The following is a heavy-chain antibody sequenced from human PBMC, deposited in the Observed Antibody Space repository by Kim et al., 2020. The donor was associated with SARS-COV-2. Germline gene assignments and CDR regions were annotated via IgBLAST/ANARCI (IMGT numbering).Heavy chain of an antibody. J-gene: IGHJ4*01. Sequence: GGSLRLSCAASKFTFNDYPMDWVRQAPGRGLEWISYISSSGSVTYYADSVKGRFTISRDNSENSLYLQMTSLRDDDTAVYYCARGYCSSSRCYAGPDYWG. D-gene: IGHD2-2*01. CDR3: ARGYCSSSRCYAGPDY. CDR2: ISSSGSVT. CDR1: KFTFNDYP. V-gene: IGHV3-48*02.